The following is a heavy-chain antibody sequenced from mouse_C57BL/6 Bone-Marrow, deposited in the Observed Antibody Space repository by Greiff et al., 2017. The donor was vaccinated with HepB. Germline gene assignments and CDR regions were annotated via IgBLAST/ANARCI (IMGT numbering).Heavy chain of an antibody. CDR2: IDPENGDT. CDR1: GFNIKDDY. Sequence: EVKLVESGAELVRPGASVKLSCTASGFNIKDDYMHWVKQRPEQGLEWIGWIDPENGDTEYASKFQGKATITADTSSNTAYLQLSSLTSEDTAVYYCTCPLIYDYGSKGYWGQGATLTVSS. CDR3: TCPLIYDYGSKGY. V-gene: IGHV14-4*01. J-gene: IGHJ2*01. D-gene: IGHD1-1*01.